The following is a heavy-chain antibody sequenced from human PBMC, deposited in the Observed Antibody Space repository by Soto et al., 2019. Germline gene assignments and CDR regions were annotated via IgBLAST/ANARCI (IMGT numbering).Heavy chain of an antibody. Sequence: QVQLVQSGAEVKKPGASVKVSCKASGYTFTSYGISWVRQAPGQGLEWMGWISAYNGNTNYAQKLQGRGTMTTDTSTSTAYMELRSLRSDDTAVYYCARADLYYDFWSGYYNYYGMDVWGQGTTVTVSS. D-gene: IGHD3-3*01. CDR1: GYTFTSYG. CDR3: ARADLYYDFWSGYYNYYGMDV. CDR2: ISAYNGNT. J-gene: IGHJ6*02. V-gene: IGHV1-18*01.